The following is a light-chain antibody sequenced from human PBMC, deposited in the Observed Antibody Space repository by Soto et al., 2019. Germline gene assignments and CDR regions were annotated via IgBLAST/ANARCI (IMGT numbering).Light chain of an antibody. CDR3: SSYTSSRTRV. Sequence: QSVLTQPASVSGSPGQSITISCTGTSSDVGAYNYVAWYQQHPGKAPKLMIYDVSNRPSGVSNRFSASKSGNTASLTISGLHAEDEADYYCSSYTSSRTRVFGGGTKVTVL. J-gene: IGLJ3*02. V-gene: IGLV2-14*01. CDR2: DVS. CDR1: SSDVGAYNY.